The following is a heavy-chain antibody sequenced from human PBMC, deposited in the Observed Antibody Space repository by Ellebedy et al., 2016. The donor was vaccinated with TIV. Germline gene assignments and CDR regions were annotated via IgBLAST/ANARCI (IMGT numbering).Heavy chain of an antibody. V-gene: IGHV3-7*01. Sequence: GESLKISCAASGFTFSRENMNWARQAPGKGLEWVANINQDGGEKNYVDSVRGRFTISRDNAKNSLYLQMNSLRAEDTAVYYCARLAGATCQCAFDIWGQGTMVTVSS. D-gene: IGHD2-15*01. CDR1: GFTFSREN. J-gene: IGHJ3*02. CDR2: INQDGGEK. CDR3: ARLAGATCQCAFDI.